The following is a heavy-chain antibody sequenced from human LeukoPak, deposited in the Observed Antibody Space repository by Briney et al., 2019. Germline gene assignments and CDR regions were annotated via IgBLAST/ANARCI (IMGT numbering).Heavy chain of an antibody. V-gene: IGHV4-30-4*01. CDR1: GGSISSGDYS. CDR2: IYYSGST. CDR3: ARGRYDFWSGYSDY. Sequence: PSETLSLTCTVSGGSISSGDYSWSWIRXPXGKGLEWIGYIYYSGSTYYNPSLKSRVTISVDTSKNQFSLKLSSVTAADTAVYYCARGRYDFWSGYSDYWGQGTLVTVSS. D-gene: IGHD3-3*01. J-gene: IGHJ4*02.